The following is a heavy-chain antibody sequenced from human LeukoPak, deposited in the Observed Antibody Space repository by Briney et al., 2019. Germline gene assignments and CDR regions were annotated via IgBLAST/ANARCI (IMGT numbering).Heavy chain of an antibody. CDR2: TYYRSKWNT. Sequence: SQTLSLTCAISGVSVSSKSAAWNWIRPSPSRGLEWLGRTYYRSKWNTDYAVSVRSRITIKADTSKNQFSLQLNSVIPEDTAVYYCANFGAPGIGDYWGQGTLVTVSS. J-gene: IGHJ4*02. V-gene: IGHV6-1*01. CDR3: ANFGAPGIGDY. CDR1: GVSVSSKSAA. D-gene: IGHD3-3*01.